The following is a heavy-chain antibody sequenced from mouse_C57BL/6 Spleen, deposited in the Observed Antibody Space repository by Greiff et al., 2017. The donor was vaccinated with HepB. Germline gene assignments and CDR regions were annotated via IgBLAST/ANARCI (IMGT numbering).Heavy chain of an antibody. CDR1: GFNIKNTY. V-gene: IGHV14-3*01. J-gene: IGHJ3*01. Sequence: EVQLQQSVAELVRPGASVKLSCTASGFNIKNTYMHWVKQRPEQGLEWIGRIDPANGNTNYTPKFQGKATITADTSSNTAYLQLSSLTSEDTAIYYCAREAYCSGSSSGFAYWGQGTLVTVSA. CDR3: AREAYCSGSSSGFAY. CDR2: IDPANGNT. D-gene: IGHD1-1*01.